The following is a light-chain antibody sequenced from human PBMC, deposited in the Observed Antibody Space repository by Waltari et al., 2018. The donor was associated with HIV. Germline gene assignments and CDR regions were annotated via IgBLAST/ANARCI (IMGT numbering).Light chain of an antibody. CDR2: DAS. Sequence: EIVLAQSPGTLSLSPGERATLSCRASQSISSSLAWYQQKPGRAPRLLIYDASNRATGIPARFSGSWSGTDFTLTISSLEPEDFAVYYCQQRSNRPPKYTFGQGTKLEIK. CDR3: QQRSNRPPKYT. V-gene: IGKV3-11*01. J-gene: IGKJ2*01. CDR1: QSISSS.